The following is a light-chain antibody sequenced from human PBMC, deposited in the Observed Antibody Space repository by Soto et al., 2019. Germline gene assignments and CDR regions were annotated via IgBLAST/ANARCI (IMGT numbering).Light chain of an antibody. CDR1: SSDVSGYKF. Sequence: QSALTQPACLSSSPGQSITMSCTGTSSDVSGYKFVSWYQHHPGKAPKLMIYEVNNRPSGVSNRFSGSKSGNTASLTISGVQPEDEADYYCLSYTSANTRVFGGGTQLTVL. CDR2: EVN. CDR3: LSYTSANTRV. J-gene: IGLJ3*02. V-gene: IGLV2-14*01.